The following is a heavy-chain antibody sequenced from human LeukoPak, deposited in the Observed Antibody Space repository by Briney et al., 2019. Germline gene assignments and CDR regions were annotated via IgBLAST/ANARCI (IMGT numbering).Heavy chain of an antibody. V-gene: IGHV3-20*04. CDR3: AKAGNIRFDY. J-gene: IGHJ4*02. D-gene: IGHD1/OR15-1a*01. CDR1: GFTFEDYG. CDR2: INWNGGNT. Sequence: GGSLRLSCAASGFTFEDYGMSWVRQPPGKGLEWVSGINWNGGNTGYADSVRGRFTISRDNAKNSLYLQMNSLRAEDTAVYYCAKAGNIRFDYWGQGTLVTVSS.